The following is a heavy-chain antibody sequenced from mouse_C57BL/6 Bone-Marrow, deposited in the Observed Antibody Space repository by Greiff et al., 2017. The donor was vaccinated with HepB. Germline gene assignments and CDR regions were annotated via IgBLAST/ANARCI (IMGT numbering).Heavy chain of an antibody. CDR2: IYPGDGDT. J-gene: IGHJ1*03. V-gene: IGHV1-80*01. Sequence: QVQLQQSGAELVKPGASVKISCKASGYAFSSYWMNWVKQRPGKGLEWIGQIYPGDGDTNYNGKFKGKATLTADKSSSTAYMQLSSLTSEDSAVYFCARTVPGSSYWYFDVWGTGTTVTVAS. D-gene: IGHD1-1*01. CDR1: GYAFSSYW. CDR3: ARTVPGSSYWYFDV.